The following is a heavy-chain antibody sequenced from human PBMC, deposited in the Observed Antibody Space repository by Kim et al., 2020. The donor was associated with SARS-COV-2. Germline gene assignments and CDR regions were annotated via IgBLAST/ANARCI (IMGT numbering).Heavy chain of an antibody. Sequence: YYADSVKGRFTISRDNSKNTLYLQMNSLRAEDTAVYYCAKVISSSSDLDYWGQGTLVTVSS. D-gene: IGHD6-6*01. V-gene: IGHV3-23*01. J-gene: IGHJ4*02. CDR3: AKVISSSSDLDY.